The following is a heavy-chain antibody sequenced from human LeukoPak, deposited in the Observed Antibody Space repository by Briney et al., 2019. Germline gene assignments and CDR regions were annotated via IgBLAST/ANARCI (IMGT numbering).Heavy chain of an antibody. CDR2: IYTSGST. Sequence: SETLSLTCTVSGGSISSYYWSWIRQPPGKGLEWIGYIYTSGSTNYNPSLKSRVTISVDTSKNRFSLKLSSVTAADTAVYYCARVNQDAFDIWGQGTMVTVSS. J-gene: IGHJ3*02. CDR3: ARVNQDAFDI. CDR1: GGSISSYY. V-gene: IGHV4-4*09.